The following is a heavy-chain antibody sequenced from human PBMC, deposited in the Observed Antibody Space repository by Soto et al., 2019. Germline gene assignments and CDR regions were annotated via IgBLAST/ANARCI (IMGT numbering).Heavy chain of an antibody. CDR1: GGSVSNGFYS. D-gene: IGHD3-10*01. Sequence: SETLSLTCTVSGGSVSNGFYSWSWIRQSPGRGLEWIGHIYNSVNTYSNPSLQSRVTISVDRSKNQFSLKLNSVTAADTAVYYCARVPSPWGQGTLVTVSS. CDR3: ARVPSP. J-gene: IGHJ5*02. V-gene: IGHV4-30-4*01. CDR2: IYNSVNT.